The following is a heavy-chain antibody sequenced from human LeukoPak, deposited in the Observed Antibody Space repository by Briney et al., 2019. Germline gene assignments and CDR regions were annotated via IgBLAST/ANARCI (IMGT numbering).Heavy chain of an antibody. CDR3: ARGSGGGN. D-gene: IGHD3-16*01. CDR2: ISLSGSP. J-gene: IGHJ4*02. V-gene: IGHV4-4*01. CDR1: GGSISSYNW. Sequence: SETLSLTCAVSGGSISSYNWWTWVRQPPGKGLEWIGEISLSGSPSYNPSLKSRVTISVDKSKNQFSLKLSSVTAADTAVYCCARGSGGGNWGQGTLVTVSS.